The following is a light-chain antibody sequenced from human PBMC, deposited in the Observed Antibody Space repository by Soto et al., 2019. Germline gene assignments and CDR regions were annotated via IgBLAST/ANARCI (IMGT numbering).Light chain of an antibody. Sequence: QSALTQPASVSGSPGQSITISCTGTSRDVGGYVSWYQQHPGKAPKLMIYEVSNRPSGVSNRFSGSKSGNTASLTISGLQAEVEADYYCRSYTSSNTVVFGGGTKVTVL. V-gene: IGLV2-14*01. J-gene: IGLJ2*01. CDR3: RSYTSSNTVV. CDR2: EVS. CDR1: SRDVGGY.